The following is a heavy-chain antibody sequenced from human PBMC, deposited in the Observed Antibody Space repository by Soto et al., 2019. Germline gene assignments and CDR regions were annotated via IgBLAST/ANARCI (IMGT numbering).Heavy chain of an antibody. D-gene: IGHD6-6*01. Sequence: SETLSLTCNVSVGSISSNSDYWGWIRQPPRKGLEWIGSIYSSGSTNYNPSLKSRVTISVDTSKKQLSLRLRSVTATDTAVYYCRRGPPAGRPYYYGGDVGGQGTTVPVSS. CDR3: RRGPPAGRPYYYGGDV. CDR2: IYSSGST. CDR1: VGSISSNSDY. V-gene: IGHV4-39*01. J-gene: IGHJ6*02.